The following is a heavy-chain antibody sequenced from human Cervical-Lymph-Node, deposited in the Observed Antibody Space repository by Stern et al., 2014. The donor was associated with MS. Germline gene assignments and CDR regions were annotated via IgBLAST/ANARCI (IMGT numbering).Heavy chain of an antibody. J-gene: IGHJ4*02. V-gene: IGHV3-11*01. Sequence: VQLVESGGGLVKPGGSLRLSCAASGFTFSDFYMSWIRQAPGQGLEWVSHISSSSTAIFYAESVKGRFTISRDNAENSLYLQMDSLRAEDTAIYYCARGYKYAYKWGQGTLVTVSS. CDR2: ISSSSTAI. CDR1: GFTFSDFY. CDR3: ARGYKYAYK. D-gene: IGHD3-16*01.